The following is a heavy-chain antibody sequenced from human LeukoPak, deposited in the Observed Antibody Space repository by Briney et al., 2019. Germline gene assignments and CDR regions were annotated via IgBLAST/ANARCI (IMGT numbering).Heavy chain of an antibody. CDR3: ARGPYDSSGYYED. CDR2: INPNSGGT. CDR1: GYTFTGYY. Sequence: GASVKVSRKASGYTFTGYYMHWVRQAPGQGLEWMGWINPNSGGTNYAQKFQGWVTMTRDTSISTAYMELSRLRSDDTAVYYCARGPYDSSGYYEDWGQGTLVTVSS. D-gene: IGHD3-22*01. V-gene: IGHV1-2*04. J-gene: IGHJ4*02.